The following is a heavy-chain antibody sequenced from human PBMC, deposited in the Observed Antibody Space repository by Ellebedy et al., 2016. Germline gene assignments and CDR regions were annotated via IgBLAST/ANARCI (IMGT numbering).Heavy chain of an antibody. V-gene: IGHV3-13*05. J-gene: IGHJ4*02. CDR1: GFTLTTYD. Sequence: GESLKISCAASGFTLTTYDMHWVRQGTGERLEWVSTIGTAGDPYYPDSVKGRFTIPRENAKNSLYLQMNSLRAGDTAVYFCARGRYCTSTTCSRLYYFDYWGQGTLVTVSS. CDR3: ARGRYCTSTTCSRLYYFDY. CDR2: IGTAGDP. D-gene: IGHD2/OR15-2a*01.